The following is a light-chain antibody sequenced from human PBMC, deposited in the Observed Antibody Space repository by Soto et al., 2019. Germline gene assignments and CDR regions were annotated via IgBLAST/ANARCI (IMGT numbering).Light chain of an antibody. Sequence: QSVLTQPASVSVSPGQSITISCTGTSSDVGGYNYVSWYQQHPGKAPKLMIYDVSNRPSGVSNRFSGSKSGNTASLTISGLQAEDEADYSCSSYTSSSTLYVFGTGTKLTVL. CDR1: SSDVGGYNY. V-gene: IGLV2-14*01. J-gene: IGLJ1*01. CDR3: SSYTSSSTLYV. CDR2: DVS.